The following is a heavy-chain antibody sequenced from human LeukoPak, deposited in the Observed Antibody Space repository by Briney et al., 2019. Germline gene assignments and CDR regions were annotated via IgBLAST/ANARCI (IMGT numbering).Heavy chain of an antibody. CDR1: GGSISSTPHY. V-gene: IGHV4-39*07. J-gene: IGHJ4*02. Sequence: SETLSLTCTVSGGSISSTPHYWSWIRQPPGKGLEWIGEINHSGSTNYNPSLKSRVTISVDTSKNQFSLKLSSVTAADTAVYYCARGRGYSSPVPLGYWGQGTLVTVSS. CDR2: INHSGST. CDR3: ARGRGYSSPVPLGY. D-gene: IGHD6-13*01.